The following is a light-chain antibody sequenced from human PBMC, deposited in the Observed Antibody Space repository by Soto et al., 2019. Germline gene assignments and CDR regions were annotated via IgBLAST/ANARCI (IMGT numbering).Light chain of an antibody. Sequence: QSVLTQPPSVSGAPGQRVTISCTGSSSNFGAGYDVHWYQQLPGTAPKLLISGNSNRPSGVPDRFSGSKSGTSASLAITGLQAEDEADYFCQSYDSSLSAYVFGTGTKVTVL. CDR1: SSNFGAGYD. V-gene: IGLV1-40*01. CDR2: GNS. CDR3: QSYDSSLSAYV. J-gene: IGLJ1*01.